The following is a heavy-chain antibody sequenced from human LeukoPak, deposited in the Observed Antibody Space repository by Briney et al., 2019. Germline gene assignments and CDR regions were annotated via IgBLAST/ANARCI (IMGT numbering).Heavy chain of an antibody. Sequence: ASVKVSCKASGYTFTSYGISWVRQAPGQGLERMGWISAYNGNTNYAQKLQGRVTMTTDTSTSTAYMELRSLISDDTAVYYCARVRGYFEAFDIWGQGTMVTVSS. CDR1: GYTFTSYG. D-gene: IGHD6-13*01. V-gene: IGHV1-18*01. CDR3: ARVRGYFEAFDI. J-gene: IGHJ3*02. CDR2: ISAYNGNT.